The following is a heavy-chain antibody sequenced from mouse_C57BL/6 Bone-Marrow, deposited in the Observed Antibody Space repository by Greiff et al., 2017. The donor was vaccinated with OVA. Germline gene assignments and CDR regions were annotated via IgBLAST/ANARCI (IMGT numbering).Heavy chain of an antibody. Sequence: EVQLVESGGGLVKPGGSLKLSCAASGFTFSSYAMSWVRQTPEKRLEWVATISDGGSYTYYPDNVKGRFTISRDNAKNNLYLQMSHLKSEDTAMYYCARDDGSSYEDYAMDYWGQGTSVTVSS. CDR3: ARDDGSSYEDYAMDY. J-gene: IGHJ4*01. CDR2: ISDGGSYT. D-gene: IGHD1-1*01. V-gene: IGHV5-4*01. CDR1: GFTFSSYA.